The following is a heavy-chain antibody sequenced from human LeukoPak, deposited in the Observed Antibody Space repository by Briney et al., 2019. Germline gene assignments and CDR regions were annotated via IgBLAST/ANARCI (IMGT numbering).Heavy chain of an antibody. CDR1: GYTFTSHY. CDR2: IHPSGGST. V-gene: IGHV1-46*01. J-gene: IGHJ2*01. CDR3: ARATLDAAMVYWSFDL. D-gene: IGHD5-18*01. Sequence: ASVKVSCKASGYTFTSHYVHWVRQAPGQGLEWMGVIHPSGGSTSYAQKLQGRVTMTTDTSTSTVSVELGSLRSEDTAVYYCARATLDAAMVYWSFDLWGRGTLVTVSS.